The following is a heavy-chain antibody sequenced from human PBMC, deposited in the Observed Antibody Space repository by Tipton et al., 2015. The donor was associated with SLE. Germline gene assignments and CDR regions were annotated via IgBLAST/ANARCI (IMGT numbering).Heavy chain of an antibody. CDR1: GYSISSGYY. J-gene: IGHJ4*02. D-gene: IGHD2-2*02. CDR3: ARGYCSSTSCYTLDY. CDR2: IYHSGST. Sequence: LSLTCAVSGYSISSGYYWGWIRQPPGKGLEWIGSIYHSGSTYYNPSLKSRVTISVDTSKNQVSLKLSSVTAADTAVYYCARGYCSSTSCYTLDYWGQGTLVTVSS. V-gene: IGHV4-38-2*01.